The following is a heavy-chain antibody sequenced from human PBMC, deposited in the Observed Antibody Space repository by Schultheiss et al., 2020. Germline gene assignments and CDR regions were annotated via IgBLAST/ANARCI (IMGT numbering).Heavy chain of an antibody. CDR1: GFTFSSYA. V-gene: IGHV3-30*18. J-gene: IGHJ5*02. Sequence: GGSLRLSCAASGFTFSSYAMSWVRQAPGKGLEWVAVISYDGSNKYYADSVKGRFTISRDNSKNTLYLQMNSLRAEDTAVYYCAKGSGVAGTPRWFDPWGQGTLVTVSS. CDR2: ISYDGSNK. D-gene: IGHD6-19*01. CDR3: AKGSGVAGTPRWFDP.